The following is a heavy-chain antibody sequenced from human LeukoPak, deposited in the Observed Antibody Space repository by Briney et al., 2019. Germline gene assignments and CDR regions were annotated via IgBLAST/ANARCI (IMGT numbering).Heavy chain of an antibody. CDR2: IYYSGST. CDR3: ARLGHVYRVDY. D-gene: IGHD5/OR15-5a*01. J-gene: IGHJ4*02. V-gene: IGHV4-59*08. CDR1: GGSISSYY. Sequence: SETLSLTCTVSGGSISSYYWSWIRQPPGKGLEWIGYIYYSGSTNYNPSLKSRVTISVDTSKNQFSLKLSSVTAADTVVYYCARLGHVYRVDYWGQGTLVTVPS.